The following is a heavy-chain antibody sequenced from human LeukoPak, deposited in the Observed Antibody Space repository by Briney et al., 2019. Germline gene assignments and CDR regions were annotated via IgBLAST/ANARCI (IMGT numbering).Heavy chain of an antibody. Sequence: GGSLTLSCAASGFTFSTYGMSWVRHVPGTGMEWDSAISGSGDTPYYADSVKGRFTISRDNSRNTIYLQINSLRAEDTAIYYCAKAPISNWGSLFENWGQGTQVIVSA. CDR2: ISGSGDTP. CDR3: AKAPISNWGSLFEN. V-gene: IGHV3-23*01. D-gene: IGHD7-27*01. J-gene: IGHJ1*01. CDR1: GFTFSTYG.